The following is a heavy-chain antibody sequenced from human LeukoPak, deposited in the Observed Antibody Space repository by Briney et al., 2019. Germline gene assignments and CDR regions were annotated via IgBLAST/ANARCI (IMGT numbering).Heavy chain of an antibody. CDR1: GFTFSSYG. Sequence: GGSLRLSCAASGFTFSSYGMNWVRQAPGKGLEWVSVIYSGGSTYYADSVKGRFTISRDNSKNTLYLQMNSLRAEDTAVYYCAREGATTAFDYWGQGTLVTVSS. V-gene: IGHV3-53*01. J-gene: IGHJ4*02. CDR2: IYSGGST. CDR3: AREGATTAFDY. D-gene: IGHD1-26*01.